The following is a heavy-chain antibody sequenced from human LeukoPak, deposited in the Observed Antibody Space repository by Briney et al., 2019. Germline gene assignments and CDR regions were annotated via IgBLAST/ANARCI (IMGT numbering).Heavy chain of an antibody. J-gene: IGHJ6*02. V-gene: IGHV4-39*01. CDR3: ASLKTLGYCSGGSCYHYYYGMDV. CDR1: GGSISSSSYY. D-gene: IGHD2-15*01. CDR2: IYYSGST. Sequence: SETLSLTCTVSGGSISSSSYYWGWIRQPPGKGLEWIGSIYYSGSTYYNPSLKSRVTISVDTSKNQFSLKLSSVTAADTAVYYCASLKTLGYCSGGSCYHYYYGMDVWGQGTTVTVSS.